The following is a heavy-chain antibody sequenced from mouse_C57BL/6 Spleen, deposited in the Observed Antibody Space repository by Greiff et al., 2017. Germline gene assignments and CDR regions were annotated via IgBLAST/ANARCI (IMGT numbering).Heavy chain of an antibody. Sequence: EVKLVESGGGLVQPGGSLSLSCAASGFTFTDYYMSWVRQPPGKALEWLGFIRNKANGYTTEYSASVKGRFTISRDNSQSILYLQMNALRAEDSATYYGARYNNWDTWFAYWGQGTLVTVSA. J-gene: IGHJ3*01. V-gene: IGHV7-3*01. D-gene: IGHD4-1*01. CDR1: GFTFTDYY. CDR3: ARYNNWDTWFAY. CDR2: IRNKANGYTT.